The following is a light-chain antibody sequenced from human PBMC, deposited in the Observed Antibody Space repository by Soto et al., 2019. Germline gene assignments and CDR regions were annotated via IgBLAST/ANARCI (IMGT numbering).Light chain of an antibody. CDR2: AAS. CDR1: QDISRW. J-gene: IGKJ4*01. V-gene: IGKV1-12*01. CDR3: QQANSFPLT. Sequence: DIQMTQSPASVSASVGDRVTITCRASQDISRWLAWYQQKPGKAPKLLFYAASSLQSGIPSRFSGSGSGTDFTLTISSLQPEDFATYYCQQANSFPLTFGGGTKVDIK.